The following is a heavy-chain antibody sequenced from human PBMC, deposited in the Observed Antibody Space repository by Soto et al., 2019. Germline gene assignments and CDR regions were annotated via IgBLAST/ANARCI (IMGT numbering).Heavy chain of an antibody. Sequence: QVQLVESGGGVVQPGRSLRLSCAASGFTFSRFGMHWVRQAPGKGLEWVSVIGDDGSEIHYGDSVKGRFNISRDNSKNILYIQMTNLTADETAVYYCAKDTDLLLYSTSSDRCDCCGSMDFWGQGTPVTVSS. CDR3: AKDTDLLLYSTSSDRCDCCGSMDF. CDR1: GFTFSRFG. D-gene: IGHD6-6*01. V-gene: IGHV3-30*18. CDR2: IGDDGSEI. J-gene: IGHJ6*02.